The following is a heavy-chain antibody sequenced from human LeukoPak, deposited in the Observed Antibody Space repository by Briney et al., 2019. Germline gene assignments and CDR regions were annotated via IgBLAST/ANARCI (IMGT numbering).Heavy chain of an antibody. CDR3: ATEWERRFDY. CDR1: GGTFSSYA. CDR2: IIPIFGTA. Sequence: ASVKVSCKASGGTFSSYAISWVRQAPGQGLEWMGGIIPIFGTANYAQKFQGRVTITADESTSTAYMELSSLRSEDTAVYYCATEWERRFDYWGQGTLVTVSS. V-gene: IGHV1-69*13. D-gene: IGHD1-1*01. J-gene: IGHJ4*02.